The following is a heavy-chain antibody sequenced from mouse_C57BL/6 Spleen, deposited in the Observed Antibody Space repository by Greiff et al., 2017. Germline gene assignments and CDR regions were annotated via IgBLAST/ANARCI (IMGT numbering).Heavy chain of an antibody. CDR3: ARVSSYAMDY. D-gene: IGHD6-1*01. J-gene: IGHJ4*01. V-gene: IGHV1-52*01. CDR2: IDPSDSGT. CDR1: GYTFTSYW. Sequence: QVQLQQPGAELVRPGSSVKLSCKASGYTFTSYWMHWVKQRPIQGLEWIGNIDPSDSGTHYNQKFKDKATLTVDKSSSTAYMQLSSLTSEDSAVYYCARVSSYAMDYWGQGTSVTVSS.